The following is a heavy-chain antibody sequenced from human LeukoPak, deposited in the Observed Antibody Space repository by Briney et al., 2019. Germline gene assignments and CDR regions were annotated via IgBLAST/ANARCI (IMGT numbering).Heavy chain of an antibody. J-gene: IGHJ5*02. CDR2: ISSGSDYI. Sequence: PGGSLRLSCAASGFTFSSYSMNWVRQAPGKGLEWVSSISSGSDYIYYADSVKGRFTISRDNAKNSLYLQMNSLRAEDTAVYFCAREGSYSQKFDHWGQGTQGTVSS. D-gene: IGHD1-26*01. CDR1: GFTFSSYS. V-gene: IGHV3-21*01. CDR3: AREGSYSQKFDH.